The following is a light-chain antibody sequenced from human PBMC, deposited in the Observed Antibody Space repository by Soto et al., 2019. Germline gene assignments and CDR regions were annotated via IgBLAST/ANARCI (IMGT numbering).Light chain of an antibody. CDR2: ENN. J-gene: IGLJ1*01. Sequence: QSVLTQPPSVSESPGQRVTISCTGSSSNVGAGYEAHWYQQVPGTAPKLLIYENNNRPSGVPHRFSGSKSGTSASLAITGRQAEEEEEDYYQSYDSSLSGYVFGTGTQLTVL. V-gene: IGLV1-40*01. CDR1: SSNVGAGYE. CDR3: QSYDSSLSGYV.